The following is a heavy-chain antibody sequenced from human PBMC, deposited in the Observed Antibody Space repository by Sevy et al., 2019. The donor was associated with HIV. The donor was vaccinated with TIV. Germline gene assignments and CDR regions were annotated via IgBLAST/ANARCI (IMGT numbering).Heavy chain of an antibody. CDR2: INSDGSST. Sequence: GESLKISCAASGFTFSSYWMHWVRQAPGKGLVWVSRINSDGSSTSYADSVKGRFTISRDNAKNTLYLQMNSLRAEDTAVYYCARADPDFDYWGQGTLVTVSS. CDR3: ARADPDFDY. J-gene: IGHJ4*02. CDR1: GFTFSSYW. V-gene: IGHV3-74*01.